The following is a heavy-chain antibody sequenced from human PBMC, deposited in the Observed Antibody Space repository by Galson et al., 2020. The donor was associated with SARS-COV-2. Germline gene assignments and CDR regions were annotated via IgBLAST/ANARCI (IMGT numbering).Heavy chain of an antibody. Sequence: SETLSLTCTVSGGSISSSSYYWGWIRQPPGKGLEWIGSIYYSGRTYYNPSLKSRVTISVDTSKNQFSLKLSSVTAADTAVYYCARHGHTMIVVVPFDYWGQGTLVTVAS. J-gene: IGHJ4*02. CDR1: GGSISSSSYY. D-gene: IGHD3-22*01. CDR2: IYYSGRT. V-gene: IGHV4-39*01. CDR3: ARHGHTMIVVVPFDY.